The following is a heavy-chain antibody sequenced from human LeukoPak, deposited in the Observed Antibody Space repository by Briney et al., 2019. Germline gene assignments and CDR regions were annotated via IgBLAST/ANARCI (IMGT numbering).Heavy chain of an antibody. CDR3: ARETSQKGAHYMDV. CDR1: GGSISTYY. J-gene: IGHJ6*03. CDR2: IYYTGST. D-gene: IGHD3-16*01. V-gene: IGHV4-59*01. Sequence: SETLSLTCTVSGGSISTYYWSWIRQPPGKGLEWIGYIYYTGSTNYNPSLKSRVTISVDTSKNQFSLKLSSVTAADTAVYYCARETSQKGAHYMDVWGKGTTVTISS.